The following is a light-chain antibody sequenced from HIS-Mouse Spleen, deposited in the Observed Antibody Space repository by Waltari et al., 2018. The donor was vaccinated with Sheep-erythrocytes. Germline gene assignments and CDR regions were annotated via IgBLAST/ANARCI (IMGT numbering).Light chain of an antibody. CDR1: SSDVGGYTY. Sequence: QSALTQPRSVSGSPGQSVTISCTGTSSDVGGYTYVSWYQQHPGKATKLMIYEVSKRPSGVPDRFSGSKSGNTASLTISGLQAEDEADYYCCSYAGSYNHVFATGTKVTVL. CDR3: CSYAGSYNHV. V-gene: IGLV2-11*01. CDR2: EVS. J-gene: IGLJ1*01.